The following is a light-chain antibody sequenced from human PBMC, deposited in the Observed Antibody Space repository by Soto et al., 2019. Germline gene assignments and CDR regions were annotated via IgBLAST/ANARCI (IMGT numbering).Light chain of an antibody. V-gene: IGLV2-8*01. CDR2: ETN. J-gene: IGLJ1*01. CDR3: SSFAGSNNFPYV. CDR1: SSGVGAYDY. Sequence: QSVLTQPPSASGSPGQSVTISCTGTSSGVGAYDYVSWYQQHPGKAPKLMIYETNKRPSGVPDRFSGSKSGNTASLTVSGLQAEDEADYYCSSFAGSNNFPYVFGTGTKVTVL.